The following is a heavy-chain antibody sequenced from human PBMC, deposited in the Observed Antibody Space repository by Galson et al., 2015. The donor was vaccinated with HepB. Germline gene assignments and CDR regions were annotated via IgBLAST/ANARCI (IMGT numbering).Heavy chain of an antibody. J-gene: IGHJ4*02. D-gene: IGHD3-10*01. CDR1: GFTFDDYG. CDR3: ARFASDYGSGSYKAPPDY. Sequence: SLRLSCAASGFTFDDYGMNWVRPAPGKGLEWVSGINRNGATRAYADSVKGRFTISRDNAKNYLYLKMNSLTAGNKALYYWARFASDYGSGSYKAPPDYWSQGTLVTVSS. V-gene: IGHV3-20*04. CDR2: INRNGATR.